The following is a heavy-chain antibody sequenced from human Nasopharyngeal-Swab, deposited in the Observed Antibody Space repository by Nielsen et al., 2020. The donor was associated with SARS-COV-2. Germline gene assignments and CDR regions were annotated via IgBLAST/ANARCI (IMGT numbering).Heavy chain of an antibody. Sequence: GGSLRLSCAASGFTFSDSAIHWVRQASGKGLEWVGRLRSTGNNYATAYAASVKGRFTIFRDDPTNTAFLQMNSLKTEDTAVYYCTRCGGGCYSGRDYWGQGTLVTVSS. CDR3: TRCGGGCYSGRDY. J-gene: IGHJ4*02. D-gene: IGHD2-15*01. CDR1: GFTFSDSA. CDR2: LRSTGNNYAT. V-gene: IGHV3-73*01.